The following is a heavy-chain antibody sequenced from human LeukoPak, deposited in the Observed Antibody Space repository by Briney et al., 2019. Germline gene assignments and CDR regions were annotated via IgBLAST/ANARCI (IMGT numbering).Heavy chain of an antibody. J-gene: IGHJ4*02. CDR3: AREVVAATQFDY. D-gene: IGHD2-15*01. CDR1: GFTFRSYT. V-gene: IGHV3-23*01. Sequence: GGSLRLSCAASGFTFRSYTMRWVRQAPGKGLEWVSAISDSGDRTDYADSVKGRFTISRDNAKNSLYLQMNSLRAEDTAVYYCAREVVAATQFDYWGQGTLVTVSS. CDR2: ISDSGDRT.